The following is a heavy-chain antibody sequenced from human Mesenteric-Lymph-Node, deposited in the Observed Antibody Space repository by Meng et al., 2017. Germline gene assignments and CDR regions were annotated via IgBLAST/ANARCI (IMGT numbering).Heavy chain of an antibody. Sequence: VQLQQWGARLLKPSETLSLTCGGYGGSFSGYYWSWIRQPPGKGLEWIGEINHSGSTNYTPSLKRRVTMSVDTSQNHFSLRLTSVTAADTAVYYCASAGYYCLDYWGQGSLVTVSS. D-gene: IGHD2/OR15-2a*01. V-gene: IGHV4-34*01. CDR3: ASAGYYCLDY. J-gene: IGHJ4*02. CDR2: INHSGST. CDR1: GGSFSGYY.